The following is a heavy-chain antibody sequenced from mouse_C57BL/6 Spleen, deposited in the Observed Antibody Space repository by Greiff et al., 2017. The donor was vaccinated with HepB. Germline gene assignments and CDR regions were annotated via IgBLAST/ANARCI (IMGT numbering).Heavy chain of an antibody. J-gene: IGHJ4*01. CDR2: ISYDGSN. V-gene: IGHV3-6*01. CDR1: GYSITSGYY. D-gene: IGHD2-4*01. Sequence: EVKLMESGPGLVKPSQSLSLTCSVTGYSITSGYYWNWIRQFPGNKLEWMGYISYDGSNNYNPSLKNRISITRDTSKNQVYLKLNSVTTEDTATYYCARAGDYDDYYAMDYWGQGTSVTVAS. CDR3: ARAGDYDDYYAMDY.